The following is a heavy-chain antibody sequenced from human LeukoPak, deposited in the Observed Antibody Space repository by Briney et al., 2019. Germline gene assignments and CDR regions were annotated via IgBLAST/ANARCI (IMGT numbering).Heavy chain of an antibody. J-gene: IGHJ4*02. CDR3: AKELDTMFFDY. CDR2: AGWAGGTT. Sequence: TGGSLRLSCATSGFNFDRYTIHWVRQAPGKGLEWVSLAGWAGGTTFYSDSVRGRFTISRDSGRKSVYLQMNSLTTDDTAFYFCAKELDTMFFDYWGQGALDTVSS. CDR1: GFNFDRYT. V-gene: IGHV3-43*01. D-gene: IGHD3-10*02.